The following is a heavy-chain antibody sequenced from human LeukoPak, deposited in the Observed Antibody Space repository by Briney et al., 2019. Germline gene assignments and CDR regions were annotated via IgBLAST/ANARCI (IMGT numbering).Heavy chain of an antibody. D-gene: IGHD1-26*01. CDR3: AVRAGSYSNFDY. Sequence: SETLSLTCTVSGGSISSYYWSWIRQPPGKGLEWIGYIYYSGSTNYNPSLQSRVTISVDTSKNQFSLKLSSVTAADTAVYYCAVRAGSYSNFDYWGQGTLVTVSS. V-gene: IGHV4-59*01. CDR2: IYYSGST. J-gene: IGHJ4*02. CDR1: GGSISSYY.